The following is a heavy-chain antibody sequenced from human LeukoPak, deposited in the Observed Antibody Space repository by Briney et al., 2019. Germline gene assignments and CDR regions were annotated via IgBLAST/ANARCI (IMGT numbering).Heavy chain of an antibody. CDR1: GYTFTSYY. D-gene: IGHD3-9*01. CDR3: ARIDSENWFDP. J-gene: IGHJ5*02. Sequence: ASVKVSCKASGYTFTSYYMHWVRQAPGQGLEWMGWISTYNGNANYAQKVQGRVTMTTDTSTSTAYMELRSLRSDDTAVYYCARIDSENWFDPWGQGTLVTVSS. CDR2: ISTYNGNA. V-gene: IGHV1-18*04.